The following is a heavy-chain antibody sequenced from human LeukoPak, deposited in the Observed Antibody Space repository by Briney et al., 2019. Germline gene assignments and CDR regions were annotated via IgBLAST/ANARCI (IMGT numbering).Heavy chain of an antibody. CDR3: ARRHGDL. Sequence: SETLSLTCTVSGGSISGYYWSWIRQSPGKRLEWIGRIDYSESTNYNPSLNGRVIISLDTSKNQFSLKMMFVTAADTALYYCARRHGDLWGQGTLVTVSS. J-gene: IGHJ5*02. V-gene: IGHV4-59*01. CDR2: IDYSEST. CDR1: GGSISGYY.